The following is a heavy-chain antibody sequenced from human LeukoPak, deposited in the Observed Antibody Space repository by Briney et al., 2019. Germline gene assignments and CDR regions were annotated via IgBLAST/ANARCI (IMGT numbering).Heavy chain of an antibody. D-gene: IGHD2-2*01. CDR1: GGSISSYY. J-gene: IGHJ4*02. CDR2: IYYSGST. V-gene: IGHV4-59*01. CDR3: ARDLGGHCSSTSCYGLDY. Sequence: SETLSLTCTVSGGSISSYYWSWIRQPPGKGLEWIGYIYYSGSTNYNPSLKSRVTISVDTSKNQFSLKLSSVTAADTAVYYCARDLGGHCSSTSCYGLDYWGQGTLVTVSS.